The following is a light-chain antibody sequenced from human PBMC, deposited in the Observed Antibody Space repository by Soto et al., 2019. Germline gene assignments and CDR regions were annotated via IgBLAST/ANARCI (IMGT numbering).Light chain of an antibody. CDR2: AAS. V-gene: IGKV1-9*01. Sequence: DIPLTQSPFFLSASVGDRVTITCRASQGISSHLVWYQQKAGKAPKSLIYAASTLQTGVPSRFSGSESGTAFTLTISSLQPEDSATYYCRQHNSFPITFGQGTRLDIK. J-gene: IGKJ5*01. CDR3: RQHNSFPIT. CDR1: QGISSH.